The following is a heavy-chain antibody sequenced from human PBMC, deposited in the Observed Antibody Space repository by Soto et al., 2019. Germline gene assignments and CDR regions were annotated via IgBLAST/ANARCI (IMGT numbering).Heavy chain of an antibody. D-gene: IGHD5-18*01. CDR2: IVVGSGNT. V-gene: IGHV1-58*01. Sequence: GASVKVSCKASGFTFTSSAVQWVRQARGQRLEWIGWIVVGSGNTNYEQKFQERVTITRDMSTSTAYLELISLRSEDTAVYYCAAEPTAMPNNYFDYWGQGTLVTVSS. J-gene: IGHJ4*02. CDR1: GFTFTSSA. CDR3: AAEPTAMPNNYFDY.